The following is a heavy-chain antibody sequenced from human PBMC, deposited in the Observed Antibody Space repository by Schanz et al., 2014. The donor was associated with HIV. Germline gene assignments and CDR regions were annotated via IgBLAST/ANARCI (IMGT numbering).Heavy chain of an antibody. J-gene: IGHJ4*02. CDR1: GGTFSSFG. V-gene: IGHV1-69*01. Sequence: QVRLVQSGAEVKKPGSSVKVSCKASGGTFSSFGISWVRQARGQGLEWMGGIIPIFGTSNYAQKFQGRVTITADESTSTAYMELSSLRSEDTAVYYCARGRYSGSYYNYWGQGTLVTVSS. D-gene: IGHD1-26*01. CDR2: IIPIFGTS. CDR3: ARGRYSGSYYNY.